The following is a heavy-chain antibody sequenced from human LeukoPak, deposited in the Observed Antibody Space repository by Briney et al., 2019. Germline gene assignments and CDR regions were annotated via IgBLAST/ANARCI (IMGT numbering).Heavy chain of an antibody. CDR1: GGTFSSYA. V-gene: IGHV1-69*13. J-gene: IGHJ4*02. CDR2: IIPIFGTA. D-gene: IGHD2-15*01. Sequence: GASVKVSCKASGGTFSSYAISWVRQAPGQGLEWMGGIIPIFGTANYAQKFQGRVTITADESTSTAYMELSSLRSEDTAVYYCASTPPRDIVVVVAADDYFDYWGQGTLVTVSS. CDR3: ASTPPRDIVVVVAADDYFDY.